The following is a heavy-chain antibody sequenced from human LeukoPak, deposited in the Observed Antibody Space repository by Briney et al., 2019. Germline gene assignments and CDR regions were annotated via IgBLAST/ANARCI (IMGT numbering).Heavy chain of an antibody. Sequence: PSETLSLTCAVSGGSISSGGYSWSWIRQPPGKGLEWIGYIYHSGSTYYNPSLKSRVTISVDRSKNQFSLKLSSVTAADTAVYYCARAELGYSSGWFVGGALDYWGQGTLVTVSS. V-gene: IGHV4-30-2*01. D-gene: IGHD6-19*01. J-gene: IGHJ4*02. CDR3: ARAELGYSSGWFVGGALDY. CDR1: GGSISSGGYS. CDR2: IYHSGST.